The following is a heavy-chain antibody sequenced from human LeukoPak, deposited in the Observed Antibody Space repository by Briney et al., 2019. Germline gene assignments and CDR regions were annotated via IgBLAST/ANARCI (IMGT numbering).Heavy chain of an antibody. J-gene: IGHJ4*02. CDR2: IQSSGST. Sequence: SQTLSLTRTVSGGSISGGYYWSWIRQPAGKGLEWIGRIQSSGSTNYNPSLKSRVTMSVDTSKNEFSLKLSSVTAADTAVYYCARDGPVSYFDYWGQGTLVTVSS. CDR3: ARDGPVSYFDY. CDR1: GGSISGGYY. V-gene: IGHV4-61*02.